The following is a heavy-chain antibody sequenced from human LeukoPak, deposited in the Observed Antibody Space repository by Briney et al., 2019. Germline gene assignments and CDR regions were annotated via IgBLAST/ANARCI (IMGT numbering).Heavy chain of an antibody. CDR3: ARSSGWYHRGPDYYYYYMDV. CDR2: ISSSGSTI. Sequence: GGSLRLSCAASGFTFSSYEMNWVRQAPGKGLEWVSYISSSGSTIYYADSVKGRFTISRDNAKNSLYLQMNSLRAEDTAIYYCARSSGWYHRGPDYYYYYMDVWGKGTTVTVS. D-gene: IGHD6-19*01. CDR1: GFTFSSYE. V-gene: IGHV3-48*03. J-gene: IGHJ6*03.